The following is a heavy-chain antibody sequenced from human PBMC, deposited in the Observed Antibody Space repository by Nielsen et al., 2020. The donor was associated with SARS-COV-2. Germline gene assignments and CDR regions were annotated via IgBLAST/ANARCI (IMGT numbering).Heavy chain of an antibody. CDR1: GFTFSSYS. Sequence: GGSLRLSCAASGFTFSSYSLNWVRQAPGKGLEWVSVIYSGGSTYYADSVKGRFTISRDNSKNTLYLQMNSLRAEDTAVYYCARAVLRDWYFDLWGRGTLVTVSS. CDR3: ARAVLRDWYFDL. J-gene: IGHJ2*01. CDR2: IYSGGST. D-gene: IGHD2/OR15-2a*01. V-gene: IGHV3-66*01.